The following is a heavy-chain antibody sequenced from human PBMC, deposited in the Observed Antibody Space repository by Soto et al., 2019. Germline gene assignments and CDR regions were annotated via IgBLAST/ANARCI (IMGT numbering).Heavy chain of an antibody. CDR2: ISAYNGNT. V-gene: IGHV1-18*01. J-gene: IGHJ4*02. D-gene: IGHD4-17*01. CDR3: ARENHDYGDYYFDY. Sequence: QVQLVQFGAEVKKPGAPGKVSCKAPGYTFTSYVITGVRQAPGQGLEWMGWISAYNGNTNYAQKLQGRVTMTTDTSTSTAYMELRSLRSDDTAVYYCARENHDYGDYYFDYWGQGTLVTVSS. CDR1: GYTFTSYV.